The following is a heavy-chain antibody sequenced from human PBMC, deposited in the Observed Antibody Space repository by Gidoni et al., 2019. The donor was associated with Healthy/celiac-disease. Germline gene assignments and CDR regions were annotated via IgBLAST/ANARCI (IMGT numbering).Heavy chain of an antibody. CDR3: ARAPAEDYGEPYYFDY. CDR1: GFPFRSYG. V-gene: IGHV3-30*03. J-gene: IGHJ4*02. CDR2: ISYDGSNK. Sequence: QVQLVESGGGVVQPGRSLRLSCSASGFPFRSYGMHWVRQAPGKGLEWVAVISYDGSNKYYADSVKGRFTISRDNSKNTLYLQMNSLRAEDTAVYYCARAPAEDYGEPYYFDYWGQGTLVTVSS. D-gene: IGHD4-17*01.